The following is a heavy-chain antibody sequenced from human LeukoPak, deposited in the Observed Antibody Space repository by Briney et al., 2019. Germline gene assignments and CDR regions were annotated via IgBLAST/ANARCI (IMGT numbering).Heavy chain of an antibody. J-gene: IGHJ5*02. CDR2: ISYDGSNK. D-gene: IGHD6-13*01. CDR1: GFTFSSYG. V-gene: IGHV3-30*18. CDR3: AKDGMYSSPDL. Sequence: SGGSLRLSCAASGFTFSSYGMHWVRQAPGKGLEWVAVISYDGSNKYYADSVKGRFTISRDNSKNTLYLQMNSLRAEDTAVYYCAKDGMYSSPDLRGQGTLVTVSS.